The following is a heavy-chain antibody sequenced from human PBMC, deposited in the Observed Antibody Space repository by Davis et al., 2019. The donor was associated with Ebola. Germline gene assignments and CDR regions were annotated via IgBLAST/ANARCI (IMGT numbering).Heavy chain of an antibody. D-gene: IGHD6-6*01. V-gene: IGHV1-3*01. J-gene: IGHJ4*02. CDR2: INAGNGNT. CDR1: GYTFTSYA. Sequence: ASAKVSCKASGYTFTSYAMHCVRQAPGQRLEWIGWINAGNGNTKYSQKFQGRVTITRDTSASTAYMELSSLRSEDTAVYYCARAPGGKAARPVGLLDYWGQGTLVTVSS. CDR3: ARAPGGKAARPVGLLDY.